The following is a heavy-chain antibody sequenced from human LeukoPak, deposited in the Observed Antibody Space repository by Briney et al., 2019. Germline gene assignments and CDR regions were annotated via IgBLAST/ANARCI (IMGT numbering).Heavy chain of an antibody. CDR3: ARDRGWRLLDY. CDR2: TNSDGSSR. CDR1: GFTFSGHW. Sequence: SGGSLRLSCAVSGFTFSGHWMFWVRQAPGKGLEWVSSTNSDGSSRGYTDSVKGRFTISRDNADNSLCLQMNSLRVEDTAVYYCARDRGWRLLDYWGQGTLVTVSS. V-gene: IGHV3-74*01. D-gene: IGHD6-25*01. J-gene: IGHJ4*02.